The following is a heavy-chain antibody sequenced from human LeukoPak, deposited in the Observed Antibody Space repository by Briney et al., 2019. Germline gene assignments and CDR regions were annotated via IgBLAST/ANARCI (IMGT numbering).Heavy chain of an antibody. V-gene: IGHV5-51*01. Sequence: GESLKISCKGSGYSFTNHWIGWVRQMPGKGLEWMGIIYPSDSDTRYSPSFQGQVTISADKSISTAYLQWSSLKASDTAMYYRARLRGGWHFHYYYYMDVWGKGTTVTVSS. D-gene: IGHD6-19*01. CDR2: IYPSDSDT. CDR1: GYSFTNHW. J-gene: IGHJ6*03. CDR3: ARLRGGWHFHYYYYMDV.